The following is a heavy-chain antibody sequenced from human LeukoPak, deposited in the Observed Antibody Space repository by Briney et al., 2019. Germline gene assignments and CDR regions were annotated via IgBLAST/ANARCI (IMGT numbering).Heavy chain of an antibody. CDR2: IKQDGSEK. V-gene: IGHV3-7*01. CDR1: GFTFSSYW. CDR3: ARENDILTGSYYFDY. J-gene: IGHJ4*02. D-gene: IGHD3-9*01. Sequence: GGSLRLSCAASGFTFSSYWMNWVRQAPGEGLEWVANIKQDGSEKYYVDSVKGRFTISRDNAKNSLCLQMNSLRAEDTAVYYCARENDILTGSYYFDYWGQGTLVTVSS.